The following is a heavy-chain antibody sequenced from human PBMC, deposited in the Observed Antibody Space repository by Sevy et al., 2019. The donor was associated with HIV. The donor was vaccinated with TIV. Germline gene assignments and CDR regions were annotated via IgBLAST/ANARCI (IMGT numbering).Heavy chain of an antibody. V-gene: IGHV4-59*01. CDR3: ARDTRIAAAGFDY. J-gene: IGHJ4*02. D-gene: IGHD6-13*01. Sequence: SENLSLTCTVSGGSISSYHWGWIRQPPGKGLEWIGYIFYSGSANYNPSLKSRVTISVDTSKNQFSLKLSSVTAADTAVYYCARDTRIAAAGFDYWGQGTLVTVSS. CDR1: GGSISSYH. CDR2: IFYSGSA.